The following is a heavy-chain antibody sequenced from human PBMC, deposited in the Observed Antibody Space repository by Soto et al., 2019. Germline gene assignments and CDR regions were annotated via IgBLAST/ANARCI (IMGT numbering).Heavy chain of an antibody. Sequence: GASVKVSCKASGGTFSSYTISWVRQAPGQGLEWMGRIIPILGIANYAQKFQGRVTITADKSTSTAYMELSSLRSEDTAVYYCARDWASENSAVTADYWGQGTLVTVSS. V-gene: IGHV1-69*04. CDR1: GGTFSSYT. D-gene: IGHD4-17*01. CDR3: ARDWASENSAVTADY. J-gene: IGHJ4*02. CDR2: IIPILGIA.